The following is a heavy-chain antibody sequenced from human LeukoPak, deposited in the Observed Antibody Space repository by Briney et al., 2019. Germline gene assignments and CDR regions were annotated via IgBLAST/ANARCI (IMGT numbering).Heavy chain of an antibody. CDR2: ITGAGSTT. CDR3: VRDRNYFEALQRSY. Sequence: LPGGSLRLFCAASGFTFSTFAMSWVRQDPGRGLEWVSSITGAGSTTYYPESVKGRFTISRDNSKNTLYLQMNSLRVEDTAVYFCVRDRNYFEALQRSYWGQGTLVTVSS. V-gene: IGHV3-23*01. CDR1: GFTFSTFA. J-gene: IGHJ4*02. D-gene: IGHD1-7*01.